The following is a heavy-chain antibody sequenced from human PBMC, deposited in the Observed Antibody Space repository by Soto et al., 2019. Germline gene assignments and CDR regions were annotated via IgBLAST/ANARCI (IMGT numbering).Heavy chain of an antibody. CDR2: ISAYNGNT. CDR3: ARDKVRSGYQYYYYYGMDV. V-gene: IGHV1-18*01. J-gene: IGHJ6*02. Sequence: QVQLVQSGAEVKKPGASVKVSCKASGYTFTSYGISWVRQAPGQGVEWMGWISAYNGNTNYAQKLQGRVTMTTDTSTSTAYMELRSLRSDDTAVYYCARDKVRSGYQYYYYYGMDVWGQGTTVTVSS. D-gene: IGHD3-22*01. CDR1: GYTFTSYG.